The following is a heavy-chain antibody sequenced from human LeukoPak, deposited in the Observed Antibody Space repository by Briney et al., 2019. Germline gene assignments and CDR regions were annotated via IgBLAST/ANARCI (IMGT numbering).Heavy chain of an antibody. V-gene: IGHV3-23*01. Sequence: GGSLRLSCAVSGFTFSSYAMSWVRQAPGKGLEWVSTISNSDDNTYYADSVKGRFTISRDSSKNTLYLQMNSLTAEDTAIYYCAKGPYDYVWGSYRYTNYFDYWGQGTLVTVSS. CDR3: AKGPYDYVWGSYRYTNYFDY. J-gene: IGHJ4*02. CDR1: GFTFSSYA. CDR2: ISNSDDNT. D-gene: IGHD3-16*02.